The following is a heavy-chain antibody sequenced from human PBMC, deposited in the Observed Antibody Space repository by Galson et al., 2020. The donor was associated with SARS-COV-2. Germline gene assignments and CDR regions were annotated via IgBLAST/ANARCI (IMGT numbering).Heavy chain of an antibody. Sequence: GESLKISCAASGFTFSTYGMQWVRQAPGKGVEWVAVISDDGSIKYYADSVKGRFTISRDNSKNTLYLQMDSLRAEDTAVYYCVKEYDSRGYGAYFDYWGQGILVTVSS. J-gene: IGHJ4*02. D-gene: IGHD6-19*01. V-gene: IGHV3-30*18. CDR1: GFTFSTYG. CDR3: VKEYDSRGYGAYFDY. CDR2: ISDDGSIK.